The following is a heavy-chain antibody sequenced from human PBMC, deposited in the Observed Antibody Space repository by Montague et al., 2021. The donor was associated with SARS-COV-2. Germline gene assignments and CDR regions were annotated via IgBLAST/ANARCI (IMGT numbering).Heavy chain of an antibody. J-gene: IGHJ3*02. Sequence: SETRSLTCTVSGFSIGSGDYWGWIRQPPGKGLEWIGSIYHSGTTYYNPSLQSRLTMSIDTSTNQFSLRLTSVTAADTAVFLRVREKAGGLRNVFDIWGQGTTVTVSS. CDR3: VREKAGGLRNVFDI. CDR1: GFSIGSGDY. CDR2: IYHSGTT. V-gene: IGHV4-38-2*02.